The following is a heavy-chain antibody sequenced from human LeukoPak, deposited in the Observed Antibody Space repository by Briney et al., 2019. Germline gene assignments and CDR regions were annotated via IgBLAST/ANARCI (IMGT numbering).Heavy chain of an antibody. CDR1: GGSFSGYY. CDR2: INHSGST. J-gene: IGHJ4*02. Sequence: SETLSLTCAVYGGSFSGYYWSWIRQPPGKGLEWIGEINHSGSTNYNPSLKSRVTISVDTSRNQFSLKLSSVTAADTAVYYCARGLAADYWGQGTLVTVSS. D-gene: IGHD6-13*01. CDR3: ARGLAADY. V-gene: IGHV4-34*01.